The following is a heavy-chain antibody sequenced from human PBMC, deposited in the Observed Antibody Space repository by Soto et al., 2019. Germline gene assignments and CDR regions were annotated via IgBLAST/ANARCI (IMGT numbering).Heavy chain of an antibody. D-gene: IGHD5-12*01. J-gene: IGHJ4*02. CDR1: GGSISSGGYY. V-gene: IGHV4-31*03. CDR2: IYYSGST. CDR3: ARAPNGYKVDY. Sequence: SETLSLTCTVSGGSISSGGYYWSWIRQHPGKGLEWIGYIYYSGSTYYNPSLKSRVTISVDTSKNQFSLKLSSVTAADTAVYYCARAPNGYKVDYWGQGTLVTVSS.